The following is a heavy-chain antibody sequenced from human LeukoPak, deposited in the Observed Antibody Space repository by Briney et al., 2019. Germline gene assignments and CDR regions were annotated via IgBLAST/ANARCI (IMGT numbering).Heavy chain of an antibody. CDR2: IYYSGST. D-gene: IGHD2-2*01. Sequence: SETPSLTCTVSGGSISSYYWSWIRQPPGKGLEWIGYIYYSGSTNYNPSLKSRVTISVDTSKNQFSLKLSSVTAADTAVYYCARLFVVVPYDAFDIWGQGTMVTVSS. J-gene: IGHJ3*02. CDR3: ARLFVVVPYDAFDI. V-gene: IGHV4-59*08. CDR1: GGSISSYY.